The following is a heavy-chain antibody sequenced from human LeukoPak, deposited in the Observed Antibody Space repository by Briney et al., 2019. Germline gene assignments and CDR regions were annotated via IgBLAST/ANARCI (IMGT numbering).Heavy chain of an antibody. Sequence: QPGRSLRLSCAASGFTFSSYAMHWVRQAPGKGLEWVAVISYDGSNKYYADSVKGRFTISRDNSKNTLYLQMNSLRAEDTAVYYCARAYCGGDCSFDYWGQGTLVTVSS. J-gene: IGHJ4*02. CDR1: GFTFSSYA. CDR3: ARAYCGGDCSFDY. CDR2: ISYDGSNK. V-gene: IGHV3-30-3*01. D-gene: IGHD2-21*02.